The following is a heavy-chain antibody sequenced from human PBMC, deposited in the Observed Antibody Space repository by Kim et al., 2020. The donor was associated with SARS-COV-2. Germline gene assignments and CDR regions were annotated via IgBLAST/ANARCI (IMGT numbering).Heavy chain of an antibody. J-gene: IGHJ4*02. D-gene: IGHD3-22*01. CDR3: AREPGGSSGRISPY. CDR1: GFTFSSYS. V-gene: IGHV3-48*02. Sequence: GGSLRLSCAASGFTFSSYSMNWVRQAPGKGLEWVSYISSSSSTIYYADSVKGRFTISRDNAKNSLYLQMNSLRDEDTAVYYCAREPGGSSGRISPYWGQGTLVTVSS. CDR2: ISSSSSTI.